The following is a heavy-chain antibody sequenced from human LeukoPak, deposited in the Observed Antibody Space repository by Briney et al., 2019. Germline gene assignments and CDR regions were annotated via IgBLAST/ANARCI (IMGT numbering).Heavy chain of an antibody. V-gene: IGHV4-59*08. CDR1: GGSISSYY. CDR3: ARLVIRAVYDSSGFDAFDI. D-gene: IGHD3-22*01. CDR2: IYYSGST. J-gene: IGHJ3*02. Sequence: SETLSLTCTVSGGSISSYYWSWIRQPPGKGLEWIGYIYYSGSTNYNPSLKSRVTISVDTSKNQFSLKLSSVTAADTAVYYCARLVIRAVYDSSGFDAFDIWGQGTMVTVSS.